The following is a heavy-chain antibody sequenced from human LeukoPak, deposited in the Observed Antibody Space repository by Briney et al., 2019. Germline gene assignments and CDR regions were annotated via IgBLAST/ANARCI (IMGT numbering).Heavy chain of an antibody. Sequence: GGSLRLSCAASGFTFGSYGMHWVRQAPCKGLEWVAAISYDGSNEYYLDSVKGRFTVSRDNSKNTLNLQMNTLTPEDTAVYYCAKDGFWTTKTSYHGAHFFDHWGQGTLVTVSS. CDR3: AKDGFWTTKTSYHGAHFFDH. CDR1: GFTFGSYG. CDR2: ISYDGSNE. V-gene: IGHV3-30*18. D-gene: IGHD3/OR15-3a*01. J-gene: IGHJ4*02.